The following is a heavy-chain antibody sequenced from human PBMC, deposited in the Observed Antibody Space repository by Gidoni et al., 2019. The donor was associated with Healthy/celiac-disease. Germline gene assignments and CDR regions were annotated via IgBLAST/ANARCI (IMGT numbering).Heavy chain of an antibody. CDR2: IVYDGSNK. CDR3: ARDTYYYDSSGPGWFDP. CDR1: GFTFSRYA. V-gene: IGHV3-30-3*01. J-gene: IGHJ5*02. D-gene: IGHD3-22*01. Sequence: QVQLVEYGGGVVQPGRSLRLSCAASGFTFSRYAMHWVRQAPGKGLEWVAVIVYDGSNKYYADSVKGRFTISRDNSKNTLYLQMNSLRAEDTAVYYCARDTYYYDSSGPGWFDPWGQGTLVTVSS.